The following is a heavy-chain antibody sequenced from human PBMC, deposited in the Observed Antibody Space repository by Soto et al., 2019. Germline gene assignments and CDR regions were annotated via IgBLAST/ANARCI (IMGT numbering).Heavy chain of an antibody. CDR2: INTDGSIT. D-gene: IGHD3-10*01. Sequence: EVQLVESGGGLVQPGGSLRLSCAASGFTFSTYWMHWVRQAPGKGLMWVSRINTDGSITTYADPVKGRFTISRDNAKNTVCLQMNSLRDEDTAVYYCATMASGGNWGQGTLVTVSS. CDR3: ATMASGGN. V-gene: IGHV3-74*01. CDR1: GFTFSTYW. J-gene: IGHJ4*02.